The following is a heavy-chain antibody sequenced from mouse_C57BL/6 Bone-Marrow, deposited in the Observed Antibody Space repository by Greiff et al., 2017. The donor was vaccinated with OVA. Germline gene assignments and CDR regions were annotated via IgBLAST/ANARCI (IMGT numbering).Heavy chain of an antibody. Sequence: EVKLVESGGGLVKPGGSLKLSCAASGFTFSDYGMHWVRQAPEKGLEWVAYISSGSSTIYYADTVKGRFTISRDNAKNTLFLQMTSLRSEDTAMYYCARAELRDYYAMDYWGQGTSVTVSS. CDR1: GFTFSDYG. V-gene: IGHV5-17*01. J-gene: IGHJ4*01. CDR3: ARAELRDYYAMDY. CDR2: ISSGSSTI. D-gene: IGHD1-1*01.